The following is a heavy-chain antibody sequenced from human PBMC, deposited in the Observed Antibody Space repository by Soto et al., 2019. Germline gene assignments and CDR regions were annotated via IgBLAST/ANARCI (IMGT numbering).Heavy chain of an antibody. J-gene: IGHJ4*02. V-gene: IGHV4-39*01. CDR1: GGSISSSSYY. CDR3: ARVSDSSAYYSVY. D-gene: IGHD3-22*01. Sequence: PSETLSLTCTVSGGSISSSSYYWGWIRQPPGKGLEWIGSIYYSGSTYYNPSLKSRVTISVDTSKTQFSLTLSSVTAADPAVYYCARVSDSSAYYSVYWGQANLGTVAS. CDR2: IYYSGST.